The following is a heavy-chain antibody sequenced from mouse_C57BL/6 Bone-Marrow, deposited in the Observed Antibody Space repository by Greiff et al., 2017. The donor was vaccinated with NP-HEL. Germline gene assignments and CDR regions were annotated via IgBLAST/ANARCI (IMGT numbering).Heavy chain of an antibody. CDR1: GFSLTSYG. CDR2: IWSGGST. Sequence: VQLQQSGPGLVQPSQSLSIPCTVSGFSLTSYGVHWVRQSPGKGLEWLGVIWSGGSTDYNAAFISRLSISKDNSKSQVFFKMNSLQADDTAIYYCARNYYDYHYWYFDVWGTGTTVTVSS. CDR3: ARNYYDYHYWYFDV. D-gene: IGHD2-4*01. V-gene: IGHV2-2*01. J-gene: IGHJ1*03.